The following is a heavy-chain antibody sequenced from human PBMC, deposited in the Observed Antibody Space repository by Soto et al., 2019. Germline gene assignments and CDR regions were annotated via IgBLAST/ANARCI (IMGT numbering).Heavy chain of an antibody. V-gene: IGHV1-46*01. Sequence: ASVKVSCKASGYTFTSYYMHWVRQAPGQGLEWMGIINPSGGSTSYAQKFQGRVTMTRDTSTSTVYMELSSLRSEDTAVYYCARRPNNYYDFWSGYPHYYYYYGMDVWGQGTTVTV. CDR3: ARRPNNYYDFWSGYPHYYYYYGMDV. CDR2: INPSGGST. CDR1: GYTFTSYY. J-gene: IGHJ6*02. D-gene: IGHD3-3*01.